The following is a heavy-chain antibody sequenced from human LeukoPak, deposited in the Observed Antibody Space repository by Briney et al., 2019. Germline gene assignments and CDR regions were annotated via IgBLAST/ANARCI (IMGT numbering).Heavy chain of an antibody. J-gene: IGHJ4*02. CDR3: ARGRPSDY. CDR2: ISAYNGDT. CDR1: DYTFTDFG. V-gene: IGHV1-18*01. Sequence: ASVKVSCKTSDYTFTDFGMGWVRQAPGQGLEWMGWISAYNGDTNYAHNLQGRVTMTTDTSTSTAYMELRSLRSDDTAVYYCARGRPSDYWGQGTPVTVSS.